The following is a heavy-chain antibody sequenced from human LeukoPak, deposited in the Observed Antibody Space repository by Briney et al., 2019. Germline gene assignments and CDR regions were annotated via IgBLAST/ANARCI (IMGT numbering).Heavy chain of an antibody. J-gene: IGHJ5*02. CDR1: GGTFSSYA. D-gene: IGHD3-22*01. CDR2: IIPIFGTA. CDR3: ARSVGAVVITGFDP. Sequence: ASVKVSCKASGGTFSSYAISWVRQAPGQGLEWMGGIIPIFGTANYAQKFQGRVTITTDESTSTVYMELSSLRSEDTAVYYFARSVGAVVITGFDPWGQGTLVTVSS. V-gene: IGHV1-69*05.